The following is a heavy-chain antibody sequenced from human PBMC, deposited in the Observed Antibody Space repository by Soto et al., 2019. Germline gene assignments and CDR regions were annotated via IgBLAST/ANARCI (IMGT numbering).Heavy chain of an antibody. Sequence: SETLSLTCAVSCGSISSDGYSWSWIRQPPGKGLEWIGYIYHSGSTYYNPSLKSRVTISVDRSKNQFSLKLSSVTAADTAVYYCAGWGYGDYESVDYWGQGTLVTVSS. J-gene: IGHJ4*02. CDR3: AGWGYGDYESVDY. CDR1: CGSISSDGYS. CDR2: IYHSGST. D-gene: IGHD4-17*01. V-gene: IGHV4-30-2*01.